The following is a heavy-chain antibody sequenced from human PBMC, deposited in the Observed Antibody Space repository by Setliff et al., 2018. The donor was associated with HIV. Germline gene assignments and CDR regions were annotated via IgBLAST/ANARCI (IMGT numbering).Heavy chain of an antibody. D-gene: IGHD2-21*01. CDR1: GGTFSSYA. J-gene: IGHJ4*02. CDR2: IIPIFGTA. CDR3: ARDPVSDNSATPYYFDY. V-gene: IGHV1-69*13. Sequence: SVKVSCKPSGGTFSSYAISWVRQAPGQGLEWMGGIIPIFGTANYDQRFQGRVTITADETTSTAYMELSSLRSEDTAVYFCARDPVSDNSATPYYFDYWGQGTLVTVSS.